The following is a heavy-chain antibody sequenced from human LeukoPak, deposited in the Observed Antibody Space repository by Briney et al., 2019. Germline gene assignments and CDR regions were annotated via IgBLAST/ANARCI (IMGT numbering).Heavy chain of an antibody. J-gene: IGHJ4*02. Sequence: GRSLRLSCAASGFTFSSYGMHWVRQAPGKGLEWVAFIRYDGSNKYYADSVKGRFTISRDNSKNTLYLQMNSLRAEDTAVYYCAKDKRFLEWFPYFDYWGQGTLVTVSS. CDR3: AKDKRFLEWFPYFDY. CDR1: GFTFSSYG. CDR2: IRYDGSNK. D-gene: IGHD3-3*01. V-gene: IGHV3-30*02.